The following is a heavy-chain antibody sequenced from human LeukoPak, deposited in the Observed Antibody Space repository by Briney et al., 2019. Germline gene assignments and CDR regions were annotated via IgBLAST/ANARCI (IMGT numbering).Heavy chain of an antibody. CDR1: GYSISSGYC. J-gene: IGHJ5*02. CDR2: IYHSGST. D-gene: IGHD3-22*01. V-gene: IGHV4-38-2*02. Sequence: PSETLSLTCTVSGYSISSGYCWGWIRQPPGKGLEWIGSIYHSGSTYYNPSLKSRVTISVDTSKNQFSLKLSSVTAADTAVYYCARDRIHDYYDSSGYYGYNWFDPWGQGTLVTVSS. CDR3: ARDRIHDYYDSSGYYGYNWFDP.